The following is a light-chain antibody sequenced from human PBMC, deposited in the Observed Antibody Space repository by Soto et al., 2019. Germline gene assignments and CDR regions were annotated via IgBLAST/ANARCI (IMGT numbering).Light chain of an antibody. CDR3: ATWDASLSAGV. J-gene: IGLJ3*02. V-gene: IGLV1-47*01. CDR1: SSNIGSNS. Sequence: QSVLTQPPSASGTPGQRVTISCSGSSSNIGSNSVYWYQQLPGTAPKLLIWRSTQRPSGVTDRFSGSKSGTSASLAISGLRSEDEADYHCATWDASLSAGVFGGGTKLTVL. CDR2: RST.